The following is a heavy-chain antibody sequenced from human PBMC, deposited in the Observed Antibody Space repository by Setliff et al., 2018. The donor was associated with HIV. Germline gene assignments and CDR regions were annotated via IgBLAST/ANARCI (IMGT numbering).Heavy chain of an antibody. J-gene: IGHJ6*03. CDR3: ARIVRWELVATSTFFYYYMDV. CDR1: GASISSSSHH. Sequence: LSLTCTVSGASISSSSHHWAWIRQPPGKGLEYIGNIYYTGSTHHNPSLESRVATSVDTSKNQFSLKLSSVTAADTAVYCCARIVRWELVATSTFFYYYMDVWGKGTTVTVSS. D-gene: IGHD1-26*01. V-gene: IGHV4-39*01. CDR2: IYYTGST.